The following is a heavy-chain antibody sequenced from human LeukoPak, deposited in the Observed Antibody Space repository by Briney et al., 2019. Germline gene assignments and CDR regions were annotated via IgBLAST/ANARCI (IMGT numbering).Heavy chain of an antibody. Sequence: GASVKVSCKASGYTFTSYAMSWVRQAPGQGLEWMGWISDYNGNTNYVQSLQGRVTVTTDRFTSTAYMELRSLRSDGTAVYYCARDEFVWGSYRFVDYWGQGPLVPVSS. V-gene: IGHV1-18*01. CDR3: ARDEFVWGSYRFVDY. J-gene: IGHJ4*02. D-gene: IGHD3-16*02. CDR2: ISDYNGNT. CDR1: GYTFTSYA.